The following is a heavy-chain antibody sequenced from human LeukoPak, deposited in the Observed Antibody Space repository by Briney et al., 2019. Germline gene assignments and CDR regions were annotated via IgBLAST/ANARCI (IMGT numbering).Heavy chain of an antibody. Sequence: GGSLRLSCAASGFTFSSYAMSWVRQAPGKGLEWVSAISGSGGSTYYADSVKGRFTISRDNSKNTLYLQMNSLRAEDTAVYYCAKDYYYGSGSYYKGPIDYWGQGTLVSVSS. CDR3: AKDYYYGSGSYYKGPIDY. CDR2: ISGSGGST. V-gene: IGHV3-23*01. J-gene: IGHJ4*02. D-gene: IGHD3-10*01. CDR1: GFTFSSYA.